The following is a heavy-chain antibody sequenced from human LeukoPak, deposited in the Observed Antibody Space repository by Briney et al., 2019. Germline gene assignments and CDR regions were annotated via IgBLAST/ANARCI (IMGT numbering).Heavy chain of an antibody. CDR2: ISDSGGST. V-gene: IGHV3-23*01. D-gene: IGHD3-22*01. J-gene: IGHJ4*02. CDR1: GFTFSSYA. Sequence: GGSLRLSCAASGFTFSSYAMSWVRQAPGKGLEWVSVISDSGGSTYYADSVKGRFTISRDNSKNTLYLQMHSLRAEDTAVYYCAKEHDSSGYYQDYWGQGTLVTVSS. CDR3: AKEHDSSGYYQDY.